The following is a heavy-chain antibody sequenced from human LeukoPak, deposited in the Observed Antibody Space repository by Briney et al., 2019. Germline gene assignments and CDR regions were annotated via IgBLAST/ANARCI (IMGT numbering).Heavy chain of an antibody. J-gene: IGHJ4*02. CDR3: ATGYSSTWYYFDY. CDR2: IYHSGST. V-gene: IGHV4-59*01. Sequence: SEPLSLTCTVSGDSISSYYWSWIRQPAGKGLECIGYIYHSGSTNYNPSLKSRVTISADTSKDQFSLKLASVTAADTAVYYCATGYSSTWYYFDYWGQGTLVTVSS. D-gene: IGHD6-13*01. CDR1: GDSISSYY.